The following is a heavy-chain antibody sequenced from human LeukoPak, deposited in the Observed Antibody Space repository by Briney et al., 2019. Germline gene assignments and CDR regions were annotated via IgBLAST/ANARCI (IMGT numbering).Heavy chain of an antibody. Sequence: GGSLRLSCAASGFTFSSYGMSWVRQAPGKGLEWVSAISGSGGSTYYADSVKGRFTISRDNSKNTLYLQMNSLRAEDTAVYYCASGSSSWSAGYYFDYWGQGTLVTVSS. V-gene: IGHV3-23*01. D-gene: IGHD6-13*01. J-gene: IGHJ4*02. CDR1: GFTFSSYG. CDR2: ISGSGGST. CDR3: ASGSSSWSAGYYFDY.